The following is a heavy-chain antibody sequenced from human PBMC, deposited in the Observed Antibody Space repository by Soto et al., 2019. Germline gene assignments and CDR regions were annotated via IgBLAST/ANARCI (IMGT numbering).Heavy chain of an antibody. Sequence: SETLSLTCAVYGGSFSGYYWSWIRQPPGKGLEWIGEINHSGSTNYNPSLKSRVTISVDTPKNQFSLKLSSVTAADTAVYYCARGLNCSGGSCYFFDYWGQGTLVTVSS. CDR3: ARGLNCSGGSCYFFDY. CDR2: INHSGST. D-gene: IGHD2-15*01. CDR1: GGSFSGYY. V-gene: IGHV4-34*01. J-gene: IGHJ4*02.